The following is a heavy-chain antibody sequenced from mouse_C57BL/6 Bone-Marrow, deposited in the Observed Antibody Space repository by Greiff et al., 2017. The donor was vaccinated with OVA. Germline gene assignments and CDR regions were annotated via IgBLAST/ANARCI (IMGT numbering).Heavy chain of an antibody. CDR1: GFSFNTYA. CDR3: VRQIYYDYGRVWFAY. CDR2: IRSKSNNYAT. V-gene: IGHV10-1*01. Sequence: DVKLVESGGGLVQPKGSLKLSCAASGFSFNTYAMNWVRQAPGKGLEWVARIRSKSNNYATYYADSVKDRFTISRDDSESMLYLQMNNLKTEDTAMYYCVRQIYYDYGRVWFAYWGQGTLVTVSA. J-gene: IGHJ3*01. D-gene: IGHD2-4*01.